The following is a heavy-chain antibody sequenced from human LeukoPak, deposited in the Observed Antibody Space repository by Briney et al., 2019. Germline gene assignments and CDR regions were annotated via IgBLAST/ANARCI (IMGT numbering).Heavy chain of an antibody. CDR3: AKVCSSSWFDP. V-gene: IGHV4-31*01. D-gene: IGHD6-13*01. CDR2: IYYSGST. J-gene: IGHJ5*02. Sequence: SQTLALTCTFSGGSISRGGYYWSWIRQPPGKGLGWVGDIYYSGSTYYNPPLQSPVTISVATSKNPLSLKLSSATAADPAVYYCAKVCSSSWFDPWGQGTLVTVSS. CDR1: GGSISRGGYY.